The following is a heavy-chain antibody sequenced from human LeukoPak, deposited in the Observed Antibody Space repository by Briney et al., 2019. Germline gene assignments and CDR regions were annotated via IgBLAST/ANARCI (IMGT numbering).Heavy chain of an antibody. D-gene: IGHD6-13*01. V-gene: IGHV3-7*01. CDR1: GFTFSSYW. CDR2: IKQDGSEK. Sequence: GGSLRLSCAASGFTFSSYWMSWVRQAPGKGLEWVANIKQDGSEKYYVDSVKGRFTISRDNAKNSLYLQMNSLRAEDTAVYYCASSSWYSRGYFDYWGQGTLVTVSS. J-gene: IGHJ4*02. CDR3: ASSSWYSRGYFDY.